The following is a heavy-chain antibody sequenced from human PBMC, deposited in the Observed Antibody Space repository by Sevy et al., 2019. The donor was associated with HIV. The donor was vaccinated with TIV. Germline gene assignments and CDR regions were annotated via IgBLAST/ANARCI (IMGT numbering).Heavy chain of an antibody. Sequence: GGSLRLSCAVSGFNFNIYSMSWVRQAPGKGLEWVSTLSFGCGKINYADSVKGRFIISRDDSKNTLYLQMNSLRAEDTAVYFCAREGCIRPHDYWCQGTLVTVSS. CDR1: GFNFNIYS. D-gene: IGHD3-3*02. V-gene: IGHV3-23*01. CDR2: LSFGCGKI. J-gene: IGHJ4*02. CDR3: AREGCIRPHDY.